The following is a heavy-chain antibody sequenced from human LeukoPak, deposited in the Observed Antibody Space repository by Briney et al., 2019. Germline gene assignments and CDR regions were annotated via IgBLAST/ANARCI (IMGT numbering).Heavy chain of an antibody. CDR1: GFTFTDYY. Sequence: GGSLRLSCAVSGFTFTDYYMSWICQAPGKGLEWVSYISSSSSFTNHADSVKGRFTISRDNAKNSLYLQMNSLRAEDTAVYYCAKGGGSGRLDYWGQGTLVTVSS. J-gene: IGHJ4*02. CDR2: ISSSSSFT. D-gene: IGHD3-10*01. CDR3: AKGGGSGRLDY. V-gene: IGHV3-11*06.